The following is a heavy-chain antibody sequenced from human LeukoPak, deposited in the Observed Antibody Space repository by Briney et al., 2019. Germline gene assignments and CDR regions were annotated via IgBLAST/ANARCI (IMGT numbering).Heavy chain of an antibody. Sequence: ASVKVSCKASGYTFTGYYMHWVRQAPGQGLEWMGWINPNSGGTNYAQKFQGRVTMTRDTSISTAYMELSRLRSDDTAVYYCARGGNGDYVVKRRDYYYMDVWGKGTTVTVSS. CDR3: ARGGNGDYVVKRRDYYYMDV. J-gene: IGHJ6*03. CDR2: INPNSGGT. V-gene: IGHV1-2*02. D-gene: IGHD4-17*01. CDR1: GYTFTGYY.